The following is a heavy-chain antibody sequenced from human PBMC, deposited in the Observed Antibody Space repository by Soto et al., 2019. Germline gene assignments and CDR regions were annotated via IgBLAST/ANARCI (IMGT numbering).Heavy chain of an antibody. Sequence: QVQLVESGGGVVQPGRSLRLSCAASGFTFSSYAMHWVRQAPGKGLEWVAVISYDGSNKYYADSVKGRFTISRDNSKNTLYLQMNSLGAEDTAVYYCARRGYYAIWGQGTMVTVSS. CDR2: ISYDGSNK. J-gene: IGHJ3*02. D-gene: IGHD3-22*01. CDR1: GFTFSSYA. V-gene: IGHV3-30-3*01. CDR3: ARRGYYAI.